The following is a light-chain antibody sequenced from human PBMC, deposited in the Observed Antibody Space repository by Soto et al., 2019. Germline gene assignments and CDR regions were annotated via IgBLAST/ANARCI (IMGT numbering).Light chain of an antibody. CDR3: QQYSIWRT. CDR1: ESVSTN. Sequence: EIEMTQSPATLPLAPGDRVTLSVSASESVSTNLAWYQQKAGKAPWLLIYGAYTRATGIPARFSGSGSGTEFTLTISSLQSEDFAVYYCQQYSIWRTFGQGTKVDI. CDR2: GAY. J-gene: IGKJ1*01. V-gene: IGKV3-15*01.